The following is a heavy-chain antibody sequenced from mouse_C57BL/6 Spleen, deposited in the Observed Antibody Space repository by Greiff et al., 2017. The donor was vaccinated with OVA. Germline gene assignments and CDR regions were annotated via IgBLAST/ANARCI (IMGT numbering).Heavy chain of an antibody. CDR1: GYTFTDYY. J-gene: IGHJ4*01. Sequence: EVQLQQSGPELVKPGASVKISCKASGYTFTDYYMNWVKQSHGKSLEWIGDINPNNGGTSYNQKFKGKATLTVDKSSSTAYMELRSLTSEDSAVYYCARKRGTLLGRYAMDYWGQGTSVTVSS. D-gene: IGHD4-1*01. CDR2: INPNNGGT. CDR3: ARKRGTLLGRYAMDY. V-gene: IGHV1-26*01.